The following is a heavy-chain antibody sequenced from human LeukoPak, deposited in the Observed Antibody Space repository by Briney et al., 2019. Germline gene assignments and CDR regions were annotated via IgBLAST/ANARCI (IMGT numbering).Heavy chain of an antibody. V-gene: IGHV4-59*06. CDR2: IYYSGST. Sequence: SETLSLTCTVSGDSISSYYWSWIRQHPGKGLEWIGYIYYSGSTYYNPSLKSRVTISVDTSKNQFSLKLSSVTAADTAVYYCARASGSGSWGAFGYWGQGTLVTVSS. CDR1: GDSISSYY. D-gene: IGHD3-10*01. CDR3: ARASGSGSWGAFGY. J-gene: IGHJ4*02.